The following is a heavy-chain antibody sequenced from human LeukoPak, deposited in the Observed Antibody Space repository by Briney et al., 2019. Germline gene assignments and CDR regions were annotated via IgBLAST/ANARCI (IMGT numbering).Heavy chain of an antibody. V-gene: IGHV1-18*04. CDR1: GYTFTSYG. CDR3: ARVSPRDDCSSTSCYGNFDY. CDR2: ISAYNGIT. D-gene: IGHD2-2*01. J-gene: IGHJ4*02. Sequence: ASVKVSCKASGYTFTSYGISWVRQAPGQGLEWMGWISAYNGITNYAQKLQGRVTMTTDTSTSTAYMELRSLRSDDTAVYYCARVSPRDDCSSTSCYGNFDYWGQGTLVTVSS.